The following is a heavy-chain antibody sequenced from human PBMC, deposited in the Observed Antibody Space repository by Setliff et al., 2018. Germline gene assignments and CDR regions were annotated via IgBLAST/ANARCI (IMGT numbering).Heavy chain of an antibody. D-gene: IGHD3-16*01. CDR3: AREGGNGVDY. V-gene: IGHV7-4-1*02. Sequence: ASVKVSCKASGYTLNNYAMNWVRQAPGQGFEWMGWINTKTGNPTYAQDFTGRLVFSLDTSVNTAFVQISSLKAEDTAVYYCAREGGNGVDYWGQGTLVTVSS. CDR1: GYTLNNYA. J-gene: IGHJ4*02. CDR2: INTKTGNP.